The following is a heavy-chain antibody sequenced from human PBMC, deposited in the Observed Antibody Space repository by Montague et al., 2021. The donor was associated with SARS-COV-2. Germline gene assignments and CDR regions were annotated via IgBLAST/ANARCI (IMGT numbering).Heavy chain of an antibody. D-gene: IGHD3-16*02. CDR3: TRDYRSIVGDGLDI. J-gene: IGHJ6*02. Sequence: SLRLSCAASGFTFSNYDMNWVRQAPGKGPEWTSYVSTSAYTTSYAGSVKGRFTISRDNGKNSLYLQMNSLRVEDTAVYYCTRDYRSIVGDGLDIWGQGTTVTVSS. CDR1: GFTFSNYD. CDR2: VSTSAYTT. V-gene: IGHV3-48*03.